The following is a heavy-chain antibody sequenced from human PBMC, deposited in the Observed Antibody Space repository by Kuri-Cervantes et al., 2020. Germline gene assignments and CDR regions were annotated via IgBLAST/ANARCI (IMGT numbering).Heavy chain of an antibody. D-gene: IGHD1-26*01. Sequence: SVKVSCKASGFTLVNSAVQWVRQARGQRLEWIGWIVVGSGNTNYAQKFQERVTITRDMSISTAYMELSRLRSDDTAVYYCARHTFNGAGDWFDPWGQGTLVTVSS. CDR3: ARHTFNGAGDWFDP. CDR2: IVVGSGNT. J-gene: IGHJ5*02. CDR1: GFTLVNSA. V-gene: IGHV1-58*01.